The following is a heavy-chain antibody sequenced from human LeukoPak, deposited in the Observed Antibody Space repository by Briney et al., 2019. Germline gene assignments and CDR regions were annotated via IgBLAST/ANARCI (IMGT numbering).Heavy chain of an antibody. V-gene: IGHV3-23*01. CDR2: ISGSGGST. J-gene: IGHJ3*02. CDR3: AKDPLNYYDSSGYYPGEAFDI. D-gene: IGHD3-22*01. Sequence: GGSLRLSCAASGLTFSCYAMSWVRQAPGKGREWVSAISGSGGSTYYADSVKRRFTISRDNSKNTLYLQMNSLRAEDTAVYYCAKDPLNYYDSSGYYPGEAFDIWGQGTMVTVSS. CDR1: GLTFSCYA.